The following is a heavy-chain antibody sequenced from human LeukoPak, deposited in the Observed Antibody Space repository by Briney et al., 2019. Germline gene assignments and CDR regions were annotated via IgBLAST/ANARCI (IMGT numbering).Heavy chain of an antibody. V-gene: IGHV2-5*01. Sequence: SGPTLVKPTQTLTLTCTFSGFSLTTTGVGSTGVGVTWVRQPPGKALKWLALIYWNDGKHYNPSLKTRLIITKDTSKNQVILTMTNMDPVDTATYYCAHDRMGIGFDPWGQGTLVTVSS. CDR2: IYWNDGK. J-gene: IGHJ5*02. CDR1: GFSLTTTGVGSTGVG. CDR3: AHDRMGIGFDP. D-gene: IGHD1-26*01.